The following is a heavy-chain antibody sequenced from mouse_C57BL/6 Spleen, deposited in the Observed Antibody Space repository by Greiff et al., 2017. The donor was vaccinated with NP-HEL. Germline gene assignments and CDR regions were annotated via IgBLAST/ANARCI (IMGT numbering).Heavy chain of an antibody. V-gene: IGHV1-26*01. Sequence: EVQLQQSGPELVKPGASVKISCKASGYTFTDYYMNWVKQSHGKSLEWIGDINPNNGGTSYNQKFKGKATLTVDKSSSTAYMELRSLTSEDSAVYYCARPGKYGNYFAYWGQGTLVTVSA. J-gene: IGHJ3*01. D-gene: IGHD2-1*01. CDR1: GYTFTDYY. CDR2: INPNNGGT. CDR3: ARPGKYGNYFAY.